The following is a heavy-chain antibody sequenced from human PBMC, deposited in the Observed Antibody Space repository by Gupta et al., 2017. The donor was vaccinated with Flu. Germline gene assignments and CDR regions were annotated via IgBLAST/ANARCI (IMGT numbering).Heavy chain of an antibody. D-gene: IGHD1-1*01. CDR1: GLTFGDYA. J-gene: IGHJ4*02. CDR2: IRSKAHGGTT. CDR3: TRENGYYFDY. Sequence: EVQVVESGGGLVQPGRSLRLSCTVSGLTFGDYAMSWVRQAPGKGLEWVGFIRSKAHGGTTEYAASVKGRVTISREDSKSIAYLQMDSLKTEDTAVYYCTRENGYYFDYWGQGTLVTVSS. V-gene: IGHV3-49*04.